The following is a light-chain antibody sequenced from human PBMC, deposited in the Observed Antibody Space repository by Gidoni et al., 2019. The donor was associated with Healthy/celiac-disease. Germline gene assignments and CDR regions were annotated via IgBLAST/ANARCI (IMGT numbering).Light chain of an antibody. V-gene: IGKV1-39*01. J-gene: IGKJ1*01. Sequence: DIHMTQSPSSLSASVGDRVTITCRASQSISSYLNWYQQKPGKAPKLLIYAASSLQRGVPSRFSGSGSGTDFTLTISSLQPEDFATYYCQQCDSTPWTFGQGTKVEIK. CDR1: QSISSY. CDR3: QQCDSTPWT. CDR2: AAS.